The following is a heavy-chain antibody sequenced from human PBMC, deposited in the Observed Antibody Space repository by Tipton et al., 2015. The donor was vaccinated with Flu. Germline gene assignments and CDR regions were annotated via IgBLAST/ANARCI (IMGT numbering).Heavy chain of an antibody. J-gene: IGHJ6*02. D-gene: IGHD4-11*01. CDR2: IRSKAYGGTT. Sequence: SLRLSCTASGFTFGDYAMSWVRQAPGKGLEWVGFIRSKAYGGTTEYAASVKGRFTISRDDSKSIAYLQMNSLKTEDTAVYYCTGLHDYSNYATDYYYYGMDVWGQGTTVTVSS. V-gene: IGHV3-49*04. CDR1: GFTFGDYA. CDR3: TGLHDYSNYATDYYYYGMDV.